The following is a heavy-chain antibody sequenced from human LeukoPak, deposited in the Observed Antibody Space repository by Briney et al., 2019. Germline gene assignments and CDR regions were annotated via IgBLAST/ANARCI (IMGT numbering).Heavy chain of an antibody. V-gene: IGHV3-49*04. J-gene: IGHJ4*02. CDR1: GFTFGDNA. CDR3: TRVPRYFDWANFDY. D-gene: IGHD3-9*01. CDR2: IRVQVYGGTA. Sequence: PGGSLRLSCTASGFTFGDNAMNWVRQAPGKGLEWVGSIRVQVYGGTAEYAASVKGRFTMSRDDSKSIAYLQMNSLKTDDTAVYYCTRVPRYFDWANFDYWGQGTLVTVSS.